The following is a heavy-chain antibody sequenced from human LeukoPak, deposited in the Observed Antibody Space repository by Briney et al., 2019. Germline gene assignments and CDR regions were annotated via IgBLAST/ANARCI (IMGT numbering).Heavy chain of an antibody. CDR3: ARVNDFWSGYSTAGWFDP. CDR2: ISAYNGNT. V-gene: IGHV1-18*01. Sequence: ASVKVSCKASGYTFTSYGISWVRQAPGQGLEWVGWISAYNGNTNYAQKLQGRVTMTTDTSTSTAYMELRSLRSDDTAVYYCARVNDFWSGYSTAGWFDPWGQGTLVTVSS. J-gene: IGHJ5*02. D-gene: IGHD3-3*01. CDR1: GYTFTSYG.